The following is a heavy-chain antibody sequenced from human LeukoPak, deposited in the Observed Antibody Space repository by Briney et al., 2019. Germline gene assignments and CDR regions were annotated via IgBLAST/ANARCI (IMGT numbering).Heavy chain of an antibody. Sequence: PSETLSLTCAVSGGSFSGYFWNWIRQPPGKGLEWIGEINQSGGATYSPSLKSRVTISVDTSKNQFSLKLTSVTAADTAVYYCARVGFPGAFDIWGQGTMVTVSS. CDR3: ARVGFPGAFDI. D-gene: IGHD2-2*03. CDR2: INQSGGA. V-gene: IGHV4-34*01. CDR1: GGSFSGYF. J-gene: IGHJ3*02.